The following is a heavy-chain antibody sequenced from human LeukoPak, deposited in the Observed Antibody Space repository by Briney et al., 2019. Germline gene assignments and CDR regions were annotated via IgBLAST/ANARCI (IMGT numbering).Heavy chain of an antibody. V-gene: IGHV4-34*01. CDR3: ARANQQLDAFDI. CDR1: GGSFSGYY. CDR2: INHRGST. Sequence: SETLSLTCAVSGGSFSGYYWSWIRQPPGKGLEWIGEINHRGSTNYNPSLKSRVTISVDTSKNQFSLKLSSVTAADTAVYYCARANQQLDAFDIWGQGTMVTVSS. J-gene: IGHJ3*02. D-gene: IGHD6-13*01.